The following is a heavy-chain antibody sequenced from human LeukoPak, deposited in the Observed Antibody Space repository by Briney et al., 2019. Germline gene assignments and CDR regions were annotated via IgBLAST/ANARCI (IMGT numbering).Heavy chain of an antibody. V-gene: IGHV1-69*05. D-gene: IGHD4-11*01. CDR2: IIPIFGTA. J-gene: IGHJ4*02. Sequence: SVKVSCKASGGTFSSYAISWVRQAPGQGLEWMGRIIPIFGTANYAQKFQGGVTITTEESTSTAYMELSSLRSEDTAVYYCASDHDYRAFDYWGQGTLVTVSS. CDR3: ASDHDYRAFDY. CDR1: GGTFSSYA.